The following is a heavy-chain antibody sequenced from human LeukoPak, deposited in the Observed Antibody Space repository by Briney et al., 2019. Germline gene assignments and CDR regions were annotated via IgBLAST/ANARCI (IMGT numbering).Heavy chain of an antibody. V-gene: IGHV3-20*04. CDR1: GLTFDDYG. Sequence: GGPLRHSCGASGLTFDDYGMRWVRQAPGKGLEWVSGINWNGGSTGYADSVKGRFTTSRDNAKNSLYLQLNSLRAEDRALYYCARDRSMTHFDYWGQGTLVTVSS. CDR3: ARDRSMTHFDY. CDR2: INWNGGST. J-gene: IGHJ4*02.